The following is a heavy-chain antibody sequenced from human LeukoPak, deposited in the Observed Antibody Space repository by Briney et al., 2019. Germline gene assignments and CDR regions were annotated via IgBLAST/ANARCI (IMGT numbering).Heavy chain of an antibody. D-gene: IGHD4-17*01. CDR1: GFTFSSYA. J-gene: IGHJ4*02. CDR2: ISGSGADT. CDR3: AKDSCYGVHVCYFDS. V-gene: IGHV3-23*01. Sequence: GGSLRLSCVASGFTFSSYAMSWVRQAPGKGLEWVSGISGSGADTYYADSVKGRFTISRDNSKNTVYLQMKRLRAWDTADYYCAKDSCYGVHVCYFDSWGQGILVTVSS.